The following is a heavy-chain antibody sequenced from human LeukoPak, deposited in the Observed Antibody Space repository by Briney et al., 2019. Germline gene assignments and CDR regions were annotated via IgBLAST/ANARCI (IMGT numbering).Heavy chain of an antibody. V-gene: IGHV4-59*01. CDR1: GGSISTYY. J-gene: IGHJ4*02. Sequence: KPSETLSLTCTVSGGSISTYYWNWIRQPPGKRLEWIRYIYYSGSTNYNPSLKSRVTISVDTSKNQFSLKLNSVTAADTAVYYCARGYSYGEDYWGQGTLVTVSS. CDR3: ARGYSYGEDY. CDR2: IYYSGST. D-gene: IGHD5-18*01.